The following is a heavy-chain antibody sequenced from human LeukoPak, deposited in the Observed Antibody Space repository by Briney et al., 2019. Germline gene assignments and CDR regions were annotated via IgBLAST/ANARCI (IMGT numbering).Heavy chain of an antibody. CDR2: ISSSSNYI. CDR1: GFTFSSYS. Sequence: GGSLRLSCAASGFTFSSYSMNWVRQAPGKGLEWVSSISSSSNYIYYADSVKGRFTISRDNAKNSLYLQMNSLRAEDTAVYYCARVVRAAAVNWFDPWGQGTLVTVSS. D-gene: IGHD6-13*01. J-gene: IGHJ5*02. V-gene: IGHV3-21*01. CDR3: ARVVRAAAVNWFDP.